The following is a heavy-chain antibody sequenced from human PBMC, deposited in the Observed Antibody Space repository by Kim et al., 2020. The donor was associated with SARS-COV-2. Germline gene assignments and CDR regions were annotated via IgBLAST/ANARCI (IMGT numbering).Heavy chain of an antibody. D-gene: IGHD6-19*01. CDR3: ASGALLALAASSTY. J-gene: IGHJ4*02. V-gene: IGHV3-30*01. Sequence: YADSVKGRFTVSRDNSKTTLYLQMNSLRAEDTAVYYCASGALLALAASSTYWGQGTLVTVSS.